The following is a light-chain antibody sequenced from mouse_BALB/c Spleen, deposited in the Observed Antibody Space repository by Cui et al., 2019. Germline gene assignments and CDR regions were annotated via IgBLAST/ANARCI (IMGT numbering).Light chain of an antibody. CDR3: GQSYSYPLT. CDR2: GAS. V-gene: IGKV6-20*01. J-gene: IGKJ5*01. CDR1: ENVGTY. Sequence: NIVMTQSPKSMSMSVGERVTLSCKASENVGTYVSWYQQKPEQSPKLLIYGASNRYTGVPDRFTGSGSATDFTLTISSVQAEGLADYHCGQSYSYPLTFGAGTKLELK.